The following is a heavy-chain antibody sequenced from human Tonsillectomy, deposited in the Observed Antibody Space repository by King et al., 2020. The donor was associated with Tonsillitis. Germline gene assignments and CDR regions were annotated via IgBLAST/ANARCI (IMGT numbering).Heavy chain of an antibody. V-gene: IGHV3-23*04. D-gene: IGHD2-15*01. Sequence: VQLVESGGGLVQPGGSLRLSCAASGFTFSSYAMSWVRQAPGKGLEWVSAISGSGGSTYYADSVKGRFTISRDNSKNTLYLQMNSLRAEDTAVYYCAKDRLYCRGGSCSGSYYFDYWGQGTLVTVSS. CDR1: GFTFSSYA. CDR3: AKDRLYCRGGSCSGSYYFDY. J-gene: IGHJ4*02. CDR2: ISGSGGST.